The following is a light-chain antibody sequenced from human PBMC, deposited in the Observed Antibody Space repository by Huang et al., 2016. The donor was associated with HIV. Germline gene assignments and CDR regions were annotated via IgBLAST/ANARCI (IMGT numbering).Light chain of an antibody. CDR1: RSVSTN. CDR2: GSS. V-gene: IGKV3-15*01. J-gene: IGKJ4*01. Sequence: IVMTQSPATLSVSPGQRVTLAFRANRSVSTNLAWYQQRHGQDPRLLIYGSSTRAPGIPARFSGSGSGTDFFRTISSLQSEDFALYYCHQYNNWLLSFGGGTRV. CDR3: HQYNNWLLS.